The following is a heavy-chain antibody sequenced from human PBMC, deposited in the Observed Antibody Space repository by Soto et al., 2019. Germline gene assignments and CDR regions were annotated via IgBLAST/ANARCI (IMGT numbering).Heavy chain of an antibody. CDR1: GGSISSGDYY. V-gene: IGHV4-30-4*02. CDR3: VRLKSSGWCDF. Sequence: PSETLSLTCTVSGGSISSGDYYWSWIRQPPGKGLEWIGYIYYSGSTYYNPSLKSRVTISVDTSKNQFYLKLTSVTAADTAVYYCVRLKSSGWCDFWGQGTLVTVSS. J-gene: IGHJ4*02. D-gene: IGHD6-19*01. CDR2: IYYSGST.